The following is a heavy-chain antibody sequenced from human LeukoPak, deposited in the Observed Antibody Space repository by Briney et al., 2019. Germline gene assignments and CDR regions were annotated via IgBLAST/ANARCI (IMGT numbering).Heavy chain of an antibody. J-gene: IGHJ4*02. CDR1: GFTFSTYS. CDR3: ARERLSWPLLYDY. D-gene: IGHD6-25*01. CDR2: ISSSSSTI. V-gene: IGHV3-48*02. Sequence: GGSLRLSCTASGFTFSTYSMNWVRQAPGKGLEWVSYISSSSSTIYYADSVKGRFTISRDNAKDSLYLQMNSLRDEDTAVYYCARERLSWPLLYDYWGQGTLVTVSS.